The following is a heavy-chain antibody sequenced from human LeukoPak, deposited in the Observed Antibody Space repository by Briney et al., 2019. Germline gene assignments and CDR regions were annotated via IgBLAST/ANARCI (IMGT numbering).Heavy chain of an antibody. CDR1: GYTFTNYD. CDR3: ARDLEAARGGGCCHS. J-gene: IGHJ4*02. D-gene: IGHD2-15*01. V-gene: IGHV1-8*03. CDR2: INPKSGRT. Sequence: ASVKVSCKTSGYTFTNYDINWVRQATGQGLEWMGWINPKSGRTGYAQKFQGRVTFTRNTSISTAYMELNNLRSDDTAVYYCARDLEAARGGGCCHSWGQGTLVTVSS.